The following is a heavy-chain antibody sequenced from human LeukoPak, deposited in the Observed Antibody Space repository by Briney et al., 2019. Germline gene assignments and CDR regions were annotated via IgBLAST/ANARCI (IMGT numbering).Heavy chain of an antibody. Sequence: GGSLRLSCAASGFTFSSYWMSWVRQAPGKGLEWVANIKQDGSEKYYVDSVKGRFTISRDNAKNSLYLQMNSLRAEDTAVYYCARRRVAVAGWNYYYYVDVWGKGTTVTVSS. CDR3: ARRRVAVAGWNYYYYVDV. V-gene: IGHV3-7*01. J-gene: IGHJ6*03. D-gene: IGHD6-19*01. CDR1: GFTFSSYW. CDR2: IKQDGSEK.